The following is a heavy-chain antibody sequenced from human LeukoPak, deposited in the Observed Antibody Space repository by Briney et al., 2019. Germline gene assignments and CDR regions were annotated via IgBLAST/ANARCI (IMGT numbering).Heavy chain of an antibody. V-gene: IGHV3-48*03. CDR3: ARDATTELGTVYMDV. CDR1: QFPFSSFE. J-gene: IGHJ6*03. Sequence: GGSLRLSCAASQFPFSSFEMNWVRQAPGKGLEWVAYIDSIATTMYYADSVKGRFTISRDNAKNSLYLQMNSLRAEDTAVYYCARDATTELGTVYMDVWGKGTTVTISS. D-gene: IGHD4-17*01. CDR2: IDSIATTM.